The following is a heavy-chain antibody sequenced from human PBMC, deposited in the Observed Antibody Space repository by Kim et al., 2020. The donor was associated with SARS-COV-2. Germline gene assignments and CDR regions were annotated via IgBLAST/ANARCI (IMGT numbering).Heavy chain of an antibody. J-gene: IGHJ6*03. Sequence: ASVKVSCKASGYTFTSYDINWVRQATGQGLEWMGWMNPNSGNTGYAQKFQGRVTMTRNTSISTAYMELSSLRSEDTAVYYCARGVISRYYYGSGSDYYYYMDVWGKGTTVTVSS. D-gene: IGHD3-10*01. CDR1: GYTFTSYD. CDR3: ARGVISRYYYGSGSDYYYYMDV. CDR2: MNPNSGNT. V-gene: IGHV1-8*01.